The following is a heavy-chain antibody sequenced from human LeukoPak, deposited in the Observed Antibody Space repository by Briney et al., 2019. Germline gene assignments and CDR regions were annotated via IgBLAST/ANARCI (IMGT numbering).Heavy chain of an antibody. CDR1: GFNFGTYG. D-gene: IGHD3-16*02. V-gene: IGHV3-30*02. J-gene: IGHJ4*02. CDR3: ASWGSYRLRTVDY. Sequence: PGGSLRLSCAASGFNFGTYGMHWVRQAPGKGLEWVAFIRYDGSNKYYADSVKGRFTISRDNSKNTLYLQMNSLRAEDTAVYYCASWGSYRLRTVDYWGQGTLVTVSS. CDR2: IRYDGSNK.